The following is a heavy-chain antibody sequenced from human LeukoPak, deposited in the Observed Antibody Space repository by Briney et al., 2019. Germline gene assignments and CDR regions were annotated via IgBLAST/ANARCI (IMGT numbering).Heavy chain of an antibody. Sequence: GGSLRLSCAASGFTFSSYGMNWVRQAPGKGLEWVSVISDSGGSTHYADYVKGRFTISRVNFKNTLHLQMNSLRAEDTAVYYCAKALVVVTSQDAFDIWGQGTMVTVSS. J-gene: IGHJ3*02. CDR3: AKALVVVTSQDAFDI. D-gene: IGHD2-21*02. V-gene: IGHV3-23*01. CDR2: ISDSGGST. CDR1: GFTFSSYG.